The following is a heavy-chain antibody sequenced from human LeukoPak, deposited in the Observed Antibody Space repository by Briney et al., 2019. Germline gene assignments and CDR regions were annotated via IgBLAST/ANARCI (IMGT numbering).Heavy chain of an antibody. CDR2: IRYDGSNK. Sequence: VGSLRLSCAASGFTFSSYGMHWVRQAPGKGLEWVAFIRYDGSNKYYADSVKGRFTISRDNSKNTLYLQMNSLRAEDTAVYYCAKDGVGYCSSTSCYQQDAFDIWGQGTMVTVSS. J-gene: IGHJ3*02. D-gene: IGHD2-2*01. CDR3: AKDGVGYCSSTSCYQQDAFDI. CDR1: GFTFSSYG. V-gene: IGHV3-30*02.